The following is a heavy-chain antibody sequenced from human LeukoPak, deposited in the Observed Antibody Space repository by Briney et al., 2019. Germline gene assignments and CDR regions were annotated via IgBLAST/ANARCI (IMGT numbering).Heavy chain of an antibody. CDR2: TWSDGSDY. Sequence: GGSLRLSCAASGFTFSSLGMHWVRQAPGKGLEWVALTWSDGSDYFYPDSVKGRFTISRDNSKNTVYLQMNSLRDEDTAVYFCARDRGYCRGGRCYSNYFDLWGQGTLVTVSS. J-gene: IGHJ4*02. D-gene: IGHD2-15*01. CDR1: GFTFSSLG. V-gene: IGHV3-33*01. CDR3: ARDRGYCRGGRCYSNYFDL.